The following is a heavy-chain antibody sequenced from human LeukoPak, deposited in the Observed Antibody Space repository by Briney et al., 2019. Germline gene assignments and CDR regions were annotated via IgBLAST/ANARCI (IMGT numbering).Heavy chain of an antibody. J-gene: IGHJ4*02. CDR1: GYTFTGYY. D-gene: IGHD5-18*01. V-gene: IGHV1-2*02. CDR2: INPNSGGT. Sequence: ASVKVSCKASGYTFTGYYMHWVRQAPGQGLEWMGWINPNSGGTNYAQKFQGRVAMTRDTSISTAYMELSRLRSDDTAVYYCARAFRVDTAVALFDYWGQGTLVTVSS. CDR3: ARAFRVDTAVALFDY.